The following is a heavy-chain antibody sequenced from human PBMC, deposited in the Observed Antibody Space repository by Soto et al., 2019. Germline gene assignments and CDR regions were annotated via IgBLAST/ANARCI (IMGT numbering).Heavy chain of an antibody. J-gene: IGHJ4*02. CDR2: ISYDGSNK. CDR3: ASSWGVELLNY. Sequence: GGSLRLSCAASGFTFSSYAMHWVRQAPGKGLEWVAVISYDGSNKYYADSVKGRFTISRDNSKNTLYLQMNSLRAEDTAVYYCASSWGVELLNYWGQGTLVTVSS. D-gene: IGHD1-7*01. CDR1: GFTFSSYA. V-gene: IGHV3-30-3*01.